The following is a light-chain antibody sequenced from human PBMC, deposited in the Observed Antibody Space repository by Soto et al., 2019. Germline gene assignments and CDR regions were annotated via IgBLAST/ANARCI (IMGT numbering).Light chain of an antibody. V-gene: IGLV2-8*01. CDR3: KSYAGSNTYV. J-gene: IGLJ1*01. CDR1: KNDIGVYDF. Sequence: QSALTQRPSASGSPGQSVTISCTGTKNDIGVYDFVSWYQHHPGKAPRLIIYEVVQRPSGVPDRFSGSKSGNTASLTVSGFQAADEADYFCKSYAGSNTYVFGSGTKVTV. CDR2: EVV.